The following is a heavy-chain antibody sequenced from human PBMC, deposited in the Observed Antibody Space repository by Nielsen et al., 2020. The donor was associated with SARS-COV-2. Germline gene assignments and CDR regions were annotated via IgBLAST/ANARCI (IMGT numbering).Heavy chain of an antibody. V-gene: IGHV7-4-1*02. Sequence: WARQAPGQGLEWMGWINTNTGNPTYAQAFTGRFVFSLDTSVSTAYLQISSLKAEDTAVYYCAKNSGTNAFDIWGQGTMVTVSS. CDR3: AKNSGTNAFDI. J-gene: IGHJ3*02. CDR2: INTNTGNP. D-gene: IGHD1-7*01.